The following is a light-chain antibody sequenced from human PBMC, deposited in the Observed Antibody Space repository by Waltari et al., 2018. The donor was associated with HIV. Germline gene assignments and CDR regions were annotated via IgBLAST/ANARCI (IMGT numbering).Light chain of an antibody. Sequence: DIQMTQSPSSLSASVGDRVTITCRASQSISSYLNWYQQKPGKAPKLLIYAASSLQSGVPSRFRGSGSGTDVTLTISSLQPEDFATYDCQQSYSTPYTFGQGTKLEIK. CDR2: AAS. V-gene: IGKV1-39*01. J-gene: IGKJ2*01. CDR3: QQSYSTPYT. CDR1: QSISSY.